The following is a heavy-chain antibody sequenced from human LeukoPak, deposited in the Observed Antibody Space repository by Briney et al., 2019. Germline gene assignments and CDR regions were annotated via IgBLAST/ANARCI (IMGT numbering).Heavy chain of an antibody. CDR2: INPNSGGT. Sequence: GASVKVSCKASGYTFTGYYMHWVRQAPGQGLEWMGWINPNSGGTNYAQKFQGWVTMTRDTSISTAYMELSRLRSDDTAVYYCARDQNLWVQGPNYNYDMDVWGQGIKVTVSS. CDR1: GYTFTGYY. V-gene: IGHV1-2*04. D-gene: IGHD1-26*01. J-gene: IGHJ6*02. CDR3: ARDQNLWVQGPNYNYDMDV.